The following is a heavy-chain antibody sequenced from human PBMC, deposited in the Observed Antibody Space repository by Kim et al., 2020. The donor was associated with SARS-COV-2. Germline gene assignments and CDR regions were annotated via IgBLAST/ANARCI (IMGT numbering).Heavy chain of an antibody. Sequence: GGSLRLSCAASGFTFSSNWMHWVRQAPGKGLEWVSRINTDGSIVTNADSVKGRFTISRDNAKNTLYLQMNSLRAEDTAVYYCGRALYYGLDVWGQGTTVTVSS. V-gene: IGHV3-74*01. CDR1: GFTFSSNW. CDR2: INTDGSIV. CDR3: GRALYYGLDV. J-gene: IGHJ6*02.